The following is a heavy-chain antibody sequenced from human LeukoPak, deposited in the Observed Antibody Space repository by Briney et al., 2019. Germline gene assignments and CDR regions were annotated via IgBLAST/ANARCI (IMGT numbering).Heavy chain of an antibody. Sequence: NPSETLSLTCTVSGGSISSYYWSWIRQPPGKGPEWIGDIYYTGRTYYNSSLKSRLTVSIDTSKNHFSLKLASVSAADTAVYYCARRRYYDSTGYLDWGQGTLITVSS. V-gene: IGHV4-59*08. CDR1: GGSISSYY. CDR2: IYYTGRT. CDR3: ARRRYYDSTGYLD. J-gene: IGHJ1*01. D-gene: IGHD3-22*01.